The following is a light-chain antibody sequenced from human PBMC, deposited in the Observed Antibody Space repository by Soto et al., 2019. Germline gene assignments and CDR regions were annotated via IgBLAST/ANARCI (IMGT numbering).Light chain of an antibody. J-gene: IGKJ1*01. CDR3: QQYNNWPRT. Sequence: EIVMTQSPATLSVSPGERATLSCRASQSVSSNLAWYQQKPGQAPRLLIYGASTRATSIPARFSGSGSGTEFTITISSLQSEDFAVYYCQQYNNWPRTFGQGTKVEIK. CDR2: GAS. CDR1: QSVSSN. V-gene: IGKV3-15*01.